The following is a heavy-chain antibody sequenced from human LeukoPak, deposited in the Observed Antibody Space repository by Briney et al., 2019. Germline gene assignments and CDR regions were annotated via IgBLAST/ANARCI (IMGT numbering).Heavy chain of an antibody. CDR2: IYYSGST. V-gene: IGHV4-59*01. CDR1: GGSISSYY. Sequence: SETLSLTCTVSGGSISSYYWSWIRQPPGKGLEWIGYIYYSGSTNYNPFLKSRVTISVDTSKNQFSLKLSSVTAADTAVYYCAIWRGLGYCSSTSCFRFDPWGQGTLVTVSS. D-gene: IGHD2-2*01. J-gene: IGHJ5*02. CDR3: AIWRGLGYCSSTSCFRFDP.